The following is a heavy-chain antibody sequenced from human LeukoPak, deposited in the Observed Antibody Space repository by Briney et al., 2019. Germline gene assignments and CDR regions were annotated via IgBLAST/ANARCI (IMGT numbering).Heavy chain of an antibody. CDR1: GDSISSRSYY. CDR2: FYYRGST. D-gene: IGHD3-3*01. CDR3: ARGADYDFWSGYFGDFQH. J-gene: IGHJ1*01. V-gene: IGHV4-39*07. Sequence: SETLSLTCTVSGDSISSRSYYWGWIRQPPGKGLEWIGTFYYRGSTYYNPSLKSRVTISVDTSKNQFSLRLSGVTAADTAMYYCARGADYDFWSGYFGDFQHWGQGTVVTVSS.